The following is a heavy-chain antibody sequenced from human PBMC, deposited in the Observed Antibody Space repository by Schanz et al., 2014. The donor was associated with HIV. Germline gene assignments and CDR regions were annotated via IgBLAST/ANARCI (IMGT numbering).Heavy chain of an antibody. CDR1: GFSFSDYH. Sequence: EQLVESGGDLVKPGGSLRLSCTASGFSFSDYHMSWIRQAPGKGLEWVARSRVKSDSYATEYAASVTGRFTISRDDSKNSVYLQMNSLNIEDTAVYYCRGYRFYYGVDFWGQGTTVTVS. J-gene: IGHJ6*02. D-gene: IGHD5-18*01. CDR2: SRVKSDSYAT. V-gene: IGHV3-72*01. CDR3: RGYRFYYGVDF.